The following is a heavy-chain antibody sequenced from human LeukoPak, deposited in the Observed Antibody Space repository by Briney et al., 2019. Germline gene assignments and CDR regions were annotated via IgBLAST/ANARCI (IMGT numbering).Heavy chain of an antibody. J-gene: IGHJ4*02. D-gene: IGHD2-2*01. CDR2: IRYDGNNE. V-gene: IGHV3-30*02. CDR3: AKGQYSSSWYPFDY. CDR1: GFTFSSFG. Sequence: PGGSLRLPCTASGFTFSSFGMHWVRQAPGKGLEWVAFIRYDGNNEYYTDSVKGRFTISRDNSKNTLYLQMNSLRPEDTAVYYCAKGQYSSSWYPFDYWGQGTLVTVSS.